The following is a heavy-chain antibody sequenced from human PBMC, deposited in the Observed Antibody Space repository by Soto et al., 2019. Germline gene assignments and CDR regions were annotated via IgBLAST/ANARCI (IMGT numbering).Heavy chain of an antibody. Sequence: PSETLYLTCTVSGGSISSYYWSWIRQPPGKGLEWIGYIYYSGSTNYNPSLKSRVTISVDTSKNQFSLKLSSVTAADTAVYYCARFIAAAGTDDAFDIWGQGTMVTVSS. CDR1: GGSISSYY. V-gene: IGHV4-59*08. D-gene: IGHD6-13*01. CDR3: ARFIAAAGTDDAFDI. J-gene: IGHJ3*02. CDR2: IYYSGST.